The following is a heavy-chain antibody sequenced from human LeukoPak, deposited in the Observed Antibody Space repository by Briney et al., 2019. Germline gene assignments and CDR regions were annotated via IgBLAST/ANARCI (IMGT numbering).Heavy chain of an antibody. CDR2: IIPILGIA. Sequence: SVKVSCKASGGTFSSYTISWVRQAPGQGLEWMGRIIPILGIANYAQKFQGRVTITADKSTSTAYMELSSLRSEDTAVYYCARGRTTVTAYYHYYMDVWGKGTTVTVSS. D-gene: IGHD4-11*01. J-gene: IGHJ6*03. CDR1: GGTFSSYT. CDR3: ARGRTTVTAYYHYYMDV. V-gene: IGHV1-69*02.